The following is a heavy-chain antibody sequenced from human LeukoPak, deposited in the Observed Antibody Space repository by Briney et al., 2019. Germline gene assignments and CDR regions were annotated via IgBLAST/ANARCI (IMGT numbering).Heavy chain of an antibody. J-gene: IGHJ6*02. Sequence: SETLSLTCTVSGGSISSGGYYWSWIRQHPGKGLEWIGYIYYSGNTYYNPSLKSRVTISVDTSKNQFSLKLSSVTAADTAVYYCARAPGIAAAGHHYYYGMDVWGQGTTVTVSS. CDR3: ARAPGIAAAGHHYYYGMDV. V-gene: IGHV4-31*03. CDR2: IYYSGNT. D-gene: IGHD6-13*01. CDR1: GGSISSGGYY.